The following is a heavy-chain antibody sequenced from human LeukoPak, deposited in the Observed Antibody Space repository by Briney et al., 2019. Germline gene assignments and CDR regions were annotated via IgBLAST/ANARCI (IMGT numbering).Heavy chain of an antibody. CDR3: AKVITFGGVISHFDY. Sequence: GGSLRLSCAASRFTSSSYAMSWVRQAPGKGLERVSGISGSGGSTYYPDSVKGRFTISRDNSKNTLYLQMNSLRAEDTAVYYCAKVITFGGVISHFDYWGQGTLVTVSS. CDR1: RFTSSSYA. V-gene: IGHV3-23*01. J-gene: IGHJ4*02. D-gene: IGHD3-16*02. CDR2: ISGSGGST.